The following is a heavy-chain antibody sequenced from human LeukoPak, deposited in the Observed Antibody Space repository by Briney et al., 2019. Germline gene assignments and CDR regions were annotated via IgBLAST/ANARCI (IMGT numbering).Heavy chain of an antibody. V-gene: IGHV3-48*01. Sequence: GGSLRLSCAASGFTFSSYSMNWVRQAPGKGLEWVSYISSSSSTIYYADSVKGRFTISRDNAKNSLYLQMNSLRAEDTAVYYCARDSGSGWYVFDYWGQGTLVTVSS. D-gene: IGHD6-19*01. CDR2: ISSSSSTI. CDR1: GFTFSSYS. CDR3: ARDSGSGWYVFDY. J-gene: IGHJ4*02.